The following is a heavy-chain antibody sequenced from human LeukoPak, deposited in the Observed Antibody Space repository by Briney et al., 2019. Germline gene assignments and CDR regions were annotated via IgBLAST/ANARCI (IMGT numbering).Heavy chain of an antibody. CDR3: ARDRPFQH. V-gene: IGHV4-61*01. CDR2: IYYSGST. Sequence: PSETLSLTCAVSGYSISSGYYWGWIRQPPGKGLEWIGYIYYSGSTNYNPSLKSRVTISVDTSKNQFSLKLSSVTAADTAVYYCARDRPFQHWGQGTLVTVSS. CDR1: GYSISSGYY. J-gene: IGHJ1*01.